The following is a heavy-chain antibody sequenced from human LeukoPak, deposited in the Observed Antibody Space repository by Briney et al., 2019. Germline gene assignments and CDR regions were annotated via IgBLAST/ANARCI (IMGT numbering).Heavy chain of an antibody. D-gene: IGHD1-7*01. CDR2: IIPILGIA. V-gene: IGHV1-69*04. CDR1: GGTFSSYA. CDR3: ATGTTTATGGMDV. Sequence: SVKVSCKASGGTFSSYAISWVRQAPGQGLEWMGRIIPILGIANYAQKFQGRVTITADKSTSTAYMELSSLRSEDTAVYYCATGTTTATGGMDVWGQGTTVTVSS. J-gene: IGHJ6*02.